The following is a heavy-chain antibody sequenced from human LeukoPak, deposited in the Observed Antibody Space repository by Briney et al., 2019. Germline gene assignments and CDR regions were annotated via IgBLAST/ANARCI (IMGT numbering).Heavy chain of an antibody. V-gene: IGHV4-39*01. J-gene: IGHJ3*01. Sequence: PSETLSLTCTVSGGSISSSSYYWGWIRQPPGKGLEWIGSIYYSGSTDYNPSLKSRVTKSVDTSKNQFSLKLSSVTAADTTVYYCARHNTDGSGGWAFDFWGQGTMVTVSS. CDR1: GGSISSSSYY. CDR3: ARHNTDGSGGWAFDF. D-gene: IGHD3-10*01. CDR2: IYYSGST.